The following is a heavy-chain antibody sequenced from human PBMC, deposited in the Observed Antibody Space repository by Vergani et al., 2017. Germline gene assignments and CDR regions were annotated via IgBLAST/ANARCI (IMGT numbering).Heavy chain of an antibody. D-gene: IGHD6-13*01. CDR2: INPNSGGT. CDR3: ARANPPAGTSSFDM. V-gene: IGHV1-2*04. J-gene: IGHJ3*02. CDR1: GYTFTGYY. Sequence: QVQLVQSGAEVKKPGASVKVSCKASGYTFTGYYMHWVRQAPGQGLGWMGWINPNSGGTNYAQKFQGWVTMTMDTSISTAYMELSRLRSDDTAVYYCARANPPAGTSSFDMWGEGTMVTVSS.